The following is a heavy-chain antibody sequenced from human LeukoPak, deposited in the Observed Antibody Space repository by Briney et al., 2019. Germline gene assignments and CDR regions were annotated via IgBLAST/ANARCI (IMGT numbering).Heavy chain of an antibody. Sequence: SETLSLTCTVSGGSISSSSYYWGWIRQPPGKGLEWIGSIYYSGSTYYNPSLKSRVTISVDTSKNQFSLKLSSVTAADTAVYYCANLYGSGSYDWFDPWGQGTLVTVSS. D-gene: IGHD3-10*01. CDR3: ANLYGSGSYDWFDP. CDR1: GGSISSSSYY. V-gene: IGHV4-39*01. CDR2: IYYSGST. J-gene: IGHJ5*02.